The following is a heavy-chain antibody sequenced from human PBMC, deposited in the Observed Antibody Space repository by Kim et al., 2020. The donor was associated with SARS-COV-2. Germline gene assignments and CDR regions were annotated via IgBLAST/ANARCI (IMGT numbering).Heavy chain of an antibody. Sequence: SETLSLTCTVSGDSISSYYWTWIRQPPGKGLEWIGYIYYIGITRYNPSLESRVTMSIDQTMNKFSLQLTSVPAADTAVYYCARVGAFD. CDR1: GDSISSYY. V-gene: IGHV4-59*13. CDR2: IYYIGIT. CDR3: ARVGAFD. J-gene: IGHJ3*01.